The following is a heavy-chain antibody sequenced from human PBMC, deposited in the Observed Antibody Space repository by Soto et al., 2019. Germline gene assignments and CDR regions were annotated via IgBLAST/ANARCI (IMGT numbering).Heavy chain of an antibody. CDR3: ASLGGRGSGYARYYYYGMDV. CDR1: GGTFSSYA. Sequence: QVQLVQSGAEVKKPGSSVKVSCKASGGTFSSYAISWVRQAPGQGLEWMGGIIPIFGTANYAQKFQGRVTITADESTSTAYMELSSLRSEDTAVYYCASLGGRGSGYARYYYYGMDVWGQGTTVTVSS. D-gene: IGHD3-10*01. V-gene: IGHV1-69*01. J-gene: IGHJ6*02. CDR2: IIPIFGTA.